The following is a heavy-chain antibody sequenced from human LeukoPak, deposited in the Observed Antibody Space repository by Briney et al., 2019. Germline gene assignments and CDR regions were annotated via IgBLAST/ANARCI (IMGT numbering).Heavy chain of an antibody. CDR1: GFAFVDHG. CDR2: ISWKSGSK. J-gene: IGHJ4*02. V-gene: IGHV3-9*01. D-gene: IGHD5-12*01. CDR3: AKEAQSGYSFGYYFDS. Sequence: HPGGSLRLSCAASGFAFVDHGMHWVRQAPGKGLEWVSSISWKSGSKGYADSVKGRFTISRDNAKNSVYLQMNSRGVEDTALYYCAKEAQSGYSFGYYFDSWGLGTLVTVSS.